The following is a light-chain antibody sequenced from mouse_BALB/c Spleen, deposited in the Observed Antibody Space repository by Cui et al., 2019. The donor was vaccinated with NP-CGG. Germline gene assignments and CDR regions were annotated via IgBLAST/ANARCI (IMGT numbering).Light chain of an antibody. CDR3: ALWYSNHWV. CDR1: TGAVTTSNY. J-gene: IGLJ1*01. V-gene: IGLV1*01. CDR2: GTN. Sequence: QAVVTQESALTTSPDETVTLTCRSSTGAVTTSNYANWVQEKPDHLFTGLMGGTNNRAPGVPARFSGSLIGDKAALTITGAQTEDEAIYFCALWYSNHWVFGGGTKLTVL.